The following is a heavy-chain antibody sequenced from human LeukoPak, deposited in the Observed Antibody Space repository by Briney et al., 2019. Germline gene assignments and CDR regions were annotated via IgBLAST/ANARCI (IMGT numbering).Heavy chain of an antibody. CDR1: GYTFTSYY. CDR3: ATTQSFGELWYY. D-gene: IGHD3-10*01. J-gene: IGHJ4*02. Sequence: ASVKVSCKASGYTFTSYYMHWVRQAPGQGLEWMGIINPSGGSTSYAQKFQGRVTMTRDTSTSTVYMELSSLRSEDTAVYYCATTQSFGELWYYWGQGTLVTVSS. CDR2: INPSGGST. V-gene: IGHV1-46*01.